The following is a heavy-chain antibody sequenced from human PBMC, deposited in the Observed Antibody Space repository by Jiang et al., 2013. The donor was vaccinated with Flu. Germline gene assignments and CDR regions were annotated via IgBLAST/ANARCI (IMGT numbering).Heavy chain of an antibody. CDR3: ATLRDYYDSSGYLNWFDP. D-gene: IGHD3-22*01. CDR1: GGSISSYY. V-gene: IGHV4-59*13. CDR2: IYYSGST. Sequence: SLTCTVSGGSISSYYWSWIRQPPGKGLEWIGYIYYSGSTNYNPSLKSRVTISVDTSKNQFSLKLSSVTAADTAVYYCATLRDYYDSSGYLNWFDPWGQGTLVTVSS. J-gene: IGHJ5*02.